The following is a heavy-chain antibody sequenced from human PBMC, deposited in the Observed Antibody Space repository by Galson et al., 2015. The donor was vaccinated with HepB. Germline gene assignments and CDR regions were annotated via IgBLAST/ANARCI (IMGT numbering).Heavy chain of an antibody. D-gene: IGHD1-26*01. J-gene: IGHJ3*02. CDR3: ASSVGATGVALSAFDI. V-gene: IGHV3-33*01. Sequence: SLRLSCAASGFTFSSYGMHWVRQAPGKGLEWVAVIWYDGSNKYYADSVKGRFTISRDNSKNTLYLQMNSLRAEDTAVYYCASSVGATGVALSAFDIWGQGTMVTVSS. CDR2: IWYDGSNK. CDR1: GFTFSSYG.